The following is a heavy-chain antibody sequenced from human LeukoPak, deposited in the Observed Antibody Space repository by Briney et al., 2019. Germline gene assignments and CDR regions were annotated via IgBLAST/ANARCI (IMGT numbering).Heavy chain of an antibody. Sequence: GRSLRLSCAASGFTFSTYWMHWVRHAPGKGLVWVSRINSDGSSTSYADSVKGRFTISRDNAKNTLYLQMNSMRAEDTAVYYCAKRRISGYERYFDYWGQGTLVTVSS. D-gene: IGHD5-12*01. J-gene: IGHJ4*02. V-gene: IGHV3-74*01. CDR3: AKRRISGYERYFDY. CDR2: INSDGSST. CDR1: GFTFSTYW.